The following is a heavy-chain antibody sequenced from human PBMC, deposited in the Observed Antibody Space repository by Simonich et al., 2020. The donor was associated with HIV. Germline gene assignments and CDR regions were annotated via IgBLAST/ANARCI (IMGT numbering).Heavy chain of an antibody. CDR1: GASIRSYY. Sequence: QVQLQESGPGLVKPSETLSLTCTVSGASIRSYYWSWIRQPAGKGLEWIGRIYSSGSTDYNPSLKIRVTMSVDTSKNHFSLKLSSVTAADTAVYYCARGQSLFWFFDLWGRGTLVTVSS. J-gene: IGHJ2*01. CDR3: ARGQSLFWFFDL. V-gene: IGHV4-4*07. D-gene: IGHD1-26*01. CDR2: IYSSGST.